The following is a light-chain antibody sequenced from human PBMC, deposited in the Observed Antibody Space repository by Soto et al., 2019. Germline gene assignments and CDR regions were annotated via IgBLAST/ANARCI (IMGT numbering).Light chain of an antibody. CDR2: GAS. Sequence: EIALTQSPGTLSSSPGERATLSCRASQSVSSSSLAWYQQKPGQSPRLLISGASSSATGIPDRFSGRGSATDFTLTIRRLEPEDFAVYYCQQYAGSFGGGTKVDIK. CDR1: QSVSSSS. J-gene: IGKJ4*02. CDR3: QQYAGS. V-gene: IGKV3-20*01.